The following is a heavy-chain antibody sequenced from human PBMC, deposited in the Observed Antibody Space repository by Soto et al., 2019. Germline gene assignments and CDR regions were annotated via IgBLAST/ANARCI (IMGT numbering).Heavy chain of an antibody. J-gene: IGHJ6*02. CDR3: SRPYSTAAAYYYHYVINF. Sequence: SVKVACKASGGTCSSYAISWVRQAPGQGIEWMGGISPIFCTAKYAQKFQGRVTITADESTSTADMELSSLRPEDTAVYYCSRPYSTAAAYYYHYVINFSGPGS. D-gene: IGHD6-13*01. CDR2: ISPIFCTA. V-gene: IGHV1-69*13. CDR1: GGTCSSYA.